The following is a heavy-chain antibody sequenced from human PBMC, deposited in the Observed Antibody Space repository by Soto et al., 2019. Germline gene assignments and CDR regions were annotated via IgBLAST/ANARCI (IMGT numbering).Heavy chain of an antibody. Sequence: ASVKVSCTASGYTFTGYYMHWVRQAPGQGLEWMGWINPNSGGTNYAQKFQGWVTMTRDTSISTAYMELSRLRSDDTAVYYCARTYSYGSNDAFDIWGQGTMVTVSS. CDR2: INPNSGGT. J-gene: IGHJ3*02. V-gene: IGHV1-2*04. CDR3: ARTYSYGSNDAFDI. D-gene: IGHD5-18*01. CDR1: GYTFTGYY.